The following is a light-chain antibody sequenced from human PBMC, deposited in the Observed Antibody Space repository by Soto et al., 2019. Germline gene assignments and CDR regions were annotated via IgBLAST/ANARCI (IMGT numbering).Light chain of an antibody. V-gene: IGKV3-15*01. CDR1: QSISTT. J-gene: IGKJ4*01. CDR2: GAS. Sequence: EIVLTQSPVNLSVSPGERATLSCRASQSISTTLVWYQQKPGQAPRLLIYGASTRATGVTARFSGSGSGTEFTLTISSLQSEDFAVYYCQQYNSWVTFGGGTKVEIK. CDR3: QQYNSWVT.